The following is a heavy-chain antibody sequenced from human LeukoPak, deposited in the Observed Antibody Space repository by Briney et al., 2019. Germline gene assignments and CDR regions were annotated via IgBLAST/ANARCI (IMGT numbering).Heavy chain of an antibody. Sequence: VASVKVSCKASGYSFTSYDINWGRQATGQGLEWMGWMNPNSGYTGYAQRFQGRITMTRNTSISTVYMELSSLRFEDTAIYYCARMTYDGSGPNPNWFDPWGQGTLVTVSS. V-gene: IGHV1-8*01. CDR1: GYSFTSYD. J-gene: IGHJ5*02. CDR3: ARMTYDGSGPNPNWFDP. CDR2: MNPNSGYT. D-gene: IGHD3-22*01.